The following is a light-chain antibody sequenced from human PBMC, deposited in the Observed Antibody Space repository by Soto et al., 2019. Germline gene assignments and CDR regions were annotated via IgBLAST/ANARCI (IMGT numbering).Light chain of an antibody. Sequence: DIQMTQSPSSLSASVGDRVTITCRASQSISSYLSWYQQKPGEAPKLLINVASTLQSGVPSRFSGRGSGTDFTLAISSLQPEDFATYYCQQSSSTPQTFGGGTRVEIK. CDR1: QSISSY. V-gene: IGKV1-39*01. CDR2: VAS. J-gene: IGKJ4*01. CDR3: QQSSSTPQT.